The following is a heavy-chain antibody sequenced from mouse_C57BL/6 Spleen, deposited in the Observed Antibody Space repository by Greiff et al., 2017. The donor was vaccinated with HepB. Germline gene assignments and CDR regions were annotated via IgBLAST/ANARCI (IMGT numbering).Heavy chain of an antibody. CDR1: GYAFSSYW. CDR2: MYPGDGDT. CDR3: AREGYDYAAWFAY. D-gene: IGHD2-4*01. V-gene: IGHV1-80*01. Sequence: QVQLKESGAELVKPGASVKISCKASGYAFSSYWMNWVKQRPGKGLAWIGQMYPGDGDTNYNGKFKGKATLTADKSSSTAYMQLSSLTSEDSAVYFCAREGYDYAAWFAYWGQGTLVTVSA. J-gene: IGHJ3*01.